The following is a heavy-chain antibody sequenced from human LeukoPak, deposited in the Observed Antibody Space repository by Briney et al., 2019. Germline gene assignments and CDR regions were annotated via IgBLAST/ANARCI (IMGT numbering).Heavy chain of an antibody. D-gene: IGHD6-19*01. CDR2: IDPSDSYT. J-gene: IGHJ4*02. Sequence: GESLKISCKGSGYSFTSYWISWVRQMPGKGLEWMGRIDPSDSYTKYSPYFQGHVTISADKSISTAYLQWSSLKASDTAMYYCARQVPYSSGWAYYFDYWGQGTLVTVSS. CDR1: GYSFTSYW. CDR3: ARQVPYSSGWAYYFDY. V-gene: IGHV5-10-1*01.